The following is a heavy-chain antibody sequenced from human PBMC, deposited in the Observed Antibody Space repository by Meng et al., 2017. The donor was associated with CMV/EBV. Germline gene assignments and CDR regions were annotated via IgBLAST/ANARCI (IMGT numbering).Heavy chain of an antibody. CDR2: INPSGCST. V-gene: IGHV1-46*01. J-gene: IGHJ4*02. CDR3: AEGDYGDAQV. D-gene: IGHD4-17*01. Sequence: QVHLGQSGAEVKNPGSSVKCSCKASGHTFTSYYMHWVRQAPGQGLEWMGIINPSGCSTSYAQKFQGRVTMTRDTSTSTVYMELSSLRSEDTAVYYCAEGDYGDAQVWGQGTLVTVSS. CDR1: GHTFTSYY.